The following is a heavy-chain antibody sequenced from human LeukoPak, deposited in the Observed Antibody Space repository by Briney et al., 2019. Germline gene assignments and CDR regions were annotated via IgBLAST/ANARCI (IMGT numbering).Heavy chain of an antibody. J-gene: IGHJ4*02. CDR2: INPSGGST. CDR3: ARGMRDYFDY. V-gene: IGHV1-46*01. D-gene: IGHD6-13*01. Sequence: ASVKVSCKASGYTFTSYDINWVRQATGQGLEWMGIINPSGGSTSYAQKFQGRVTMTRDMSASTVYMELSSLRSEDTAVYYCARGMRDYFDYWGQGTLVIVSS. CDR1: GYTFTSYD.